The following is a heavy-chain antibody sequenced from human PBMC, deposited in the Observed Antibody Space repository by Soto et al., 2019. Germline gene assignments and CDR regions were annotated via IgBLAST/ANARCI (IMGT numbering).Heavy chain of an antibody. D-gene: IGHD6-6*01. V-gene: IGHV1-8*01. J-gene: IGHJ5*02. Sequence: GASVTVSCKASVYAFTSYAINWVRQATGQGLEWMGWMNPNSGNTGYAQKFQGRVTMTRNTSISTAYMELSSLRSEDTAVYYCARDGLIAARRREADWFDPWGQGTLVTVSS. CDR3: ARDGLIAARRREADWFDP. CDR1: VYAFTSYA. CDR2: MNPNSGNT.